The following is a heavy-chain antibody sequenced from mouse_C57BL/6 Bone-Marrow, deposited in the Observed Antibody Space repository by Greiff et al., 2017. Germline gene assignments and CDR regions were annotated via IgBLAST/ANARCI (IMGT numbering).Heavy chain of an antibody. Sequence: QVQLKQSGAELARPGASVKLSCKASGYTFTSYGISWVKQRTGQGLEWIGEIYPRSGNTYYNEKFKGKATLTADKSSSTAYMELRSLTSEDSAVYLCARDVRFAYWGQGTLVTVSA. J-gene: IGHJ3*01. V-gene: IGHV1-81*01. CDR3: ARDVRFAY. CDR1: GYTFTSYG. CDR2: IYPRSGNT.